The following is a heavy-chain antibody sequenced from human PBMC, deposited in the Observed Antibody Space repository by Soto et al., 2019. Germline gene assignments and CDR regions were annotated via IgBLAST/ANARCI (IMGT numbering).Heavy chain of an antibody. J-gene: IGHJ6*02. CDR1: GYSFTSYY. CDR3: ARDYSFPSSGMDV. Sequence: ASVKVSCKASGYSFTSYYMHWVRQAPGQGLEWMGIINPSGGSATYAQKLQGRVTMTRDTSTSTVYMELSSLRSEDTAVYYCARDYSFPSSGMDVWGQGTTVTVSS. CDR2: INPSGGSA. D-gene: IGHD5-18*01. V-gene: IGHV1-46*04.